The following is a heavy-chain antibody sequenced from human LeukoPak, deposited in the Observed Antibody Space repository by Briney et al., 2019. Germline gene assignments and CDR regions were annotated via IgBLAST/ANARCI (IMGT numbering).Heavy chain of an antibody. Sequence: SVKVSCKASGGTFSSYAISWVRQAPGQGLEWMGGIIPIFGTANYAQKFQGRVTITADESTSTAYMELSSLRSEDTAVYYCARDLPRTDYGYVWGSYRNNYYGMDVWGQGTTVIVSS. CDR3: ARDLPRTDYGYVWGSYRNNYYGMDV. CDR1: GGTFSSYA. V-gene: IGHV1-69*13. J-gene: IGHJ6*02. CDR2: IIPIFGTA. D-gene: IGHD3-16*02.